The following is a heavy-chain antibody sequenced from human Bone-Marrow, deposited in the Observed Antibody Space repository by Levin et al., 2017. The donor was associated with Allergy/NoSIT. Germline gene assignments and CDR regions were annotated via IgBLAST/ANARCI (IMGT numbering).Heavy chain of an antibody. D-gene: IGHD2/OR15-2a*01. CDR2: IDPMDSQT. V-gene: IGHV5-10-1*01. CDR1: GYNFAFQW. J-gene: IGHJ4*02. CDR3: ARHRLYDTARFDY. Sequence: GESLKISCKASGYNFAFQWITWVRQMPGRGLEWMGRIDPMDSQTNYSPSFQGHVTLSVDRSNNTAYLQWSSLKASDTAMYYCARHRLYDTARFDYWGQGTLVTVAS.